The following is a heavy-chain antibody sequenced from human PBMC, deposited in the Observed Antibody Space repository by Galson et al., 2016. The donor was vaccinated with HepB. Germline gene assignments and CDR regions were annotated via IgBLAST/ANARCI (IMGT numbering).Heavy chain of an antibody. J-gene: IGHJ6*03. V-gene: IGHV3-33*08. D-gene: IGHD2-15*01. CDR2: IWFDGSKK. Sequence: SLRLSCAVSGFTFRSFSMQWVRQAPGKGLEWVALIWFDGSKKYYGDSVKGRTSISRDNSENTLYLQMNGLKAEDGAVYYCERDRRVRPLYCSRGNCDYYHYSMDVWGKGTTVTVSS. CDR3: ERDRRVRPLYCSRGNCDYYHYSMDV. CDR1: GFTFRSFS.